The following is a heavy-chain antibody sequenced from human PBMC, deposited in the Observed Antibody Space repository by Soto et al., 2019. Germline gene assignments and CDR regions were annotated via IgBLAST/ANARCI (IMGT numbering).Heavy chain of an antibody. CDR2: IYYSGST. V-gene: IGHV4-31*03. CDR3: ARDRYDLGSSGARWFDP. CDR1: GGSISSGGYY. Sequence: PSETLSLTCTVSGGSISSGGYYWSWIRQHPGKGLEWIGYIYYSGSTYYNPSLKSRVTISVDTSKNQFSLKLSSVTAADTAVYYCARDRYDLGSSGARWFDPWGQGTLVTSPQ. J-gene: IGHJ5*02. D-gene: IGHD3-3*01.